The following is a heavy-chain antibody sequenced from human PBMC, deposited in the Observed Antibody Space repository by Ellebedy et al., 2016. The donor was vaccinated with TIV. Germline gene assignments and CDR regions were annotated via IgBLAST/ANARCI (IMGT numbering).Heavy chain of an antibody. CDR3: AREGDTAMVPFDY. D-gene: IGHD5-18*01. J-gene: IGHJ4*02. V-gene: IGHV3-30-3*01. CDR1: GFTFSSYA. CDR2: ISYDGSNK. Sequence: GGSLRLXCAASGFTFSSYAMHWVRQAPGKGLEWVAVISYDGSNKYYADSVKGRFTISRDNSKNTLYLQMNSLRAEDTAVYYCAREGDTAMVPFDYWGQGTLVTVSS.